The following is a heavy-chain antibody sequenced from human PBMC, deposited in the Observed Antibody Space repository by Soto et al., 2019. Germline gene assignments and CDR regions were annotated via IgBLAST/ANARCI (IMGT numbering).Heavy chain of an antibody. CDR3: VKGLTYYSDSSGYYVHY. J-gene: IGHJ4*02. CDR1: GGSISSGDYY. Sequence: QVQLQESGPGLVKPSQTLSLTCTVSGGSISSGDYYWSWIRQPPGKGLEWIGYIYYSGSTYYNPSVEGRVTITVDTFKNQFSRKLCSVTDARAALYYCVKGLTYYSDSSGYYVHYWGQGTLVTVSS. CDR2: IYYSGST. V-gene: IGHV4-30-4*01. D-gene: IGHD3-22*01.